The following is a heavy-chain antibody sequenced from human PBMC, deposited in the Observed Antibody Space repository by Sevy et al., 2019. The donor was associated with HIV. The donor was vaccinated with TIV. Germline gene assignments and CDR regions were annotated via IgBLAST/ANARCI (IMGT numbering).Heavy chain of an antibody. D-gene: IGHD1-7*01. CDR1: GYTFTSYD. V-gene: IGHV1-8*01. CDR3: ARCMGITGTTSYYYYGMDV. CDR2: MNPNSGNT. Sequence: ASVKVSCKASGYTFTSYDINWVRQATGQGLEWMGWMNPNSGNTGYEQKFQGRVTMTRNTSISKAYMELSSLRSEDTAVYYWARCMGITGTTSYYYYGMDVWGQGTTVTVSS. J-gene: IGHJ6*02.